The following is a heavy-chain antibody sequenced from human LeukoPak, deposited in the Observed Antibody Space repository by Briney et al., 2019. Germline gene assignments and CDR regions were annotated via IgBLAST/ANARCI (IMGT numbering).Heavy chain of an antibody. V-gene: IGHV4-59*12. D-gene: IGHD3-10*01. CDR1: GGSISSYY. CDR3: ARDRYYYGSGSYYWFDP. CDR2: IYYSGST. J-gene: IGHJ5*02. Sequence: SETLSLTCTVSGGSISSYYWSWIRQPPGKGLEWIGYIYYSGSTNYNPSLKSRVTISVDTSKNQFSLKLNSVTAADTAVYYCARDRYYYGSGSYYWFDPWGQGTLVTVSS.